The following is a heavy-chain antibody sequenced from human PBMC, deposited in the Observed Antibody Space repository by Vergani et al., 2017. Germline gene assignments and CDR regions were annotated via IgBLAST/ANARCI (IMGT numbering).Heavy chain of an antibody. CDR2: FDPEDGET. V-gene: IGHV1-24*01. D-gene: IGHD2-15*01. Sequence: QVQLVQSGAEVKKPGASVKVSCKVSGYTLTELSMHWVRQAPGKGLEWMGGFDPEDGETIYAQKFQGRVTMTEDTSTDTAYMELRSLRSEDTAVYYCATARLVVVAATPNYYYGMDVWGQGTTVTVSS. CDR1: GYTLTELS. J-gene: IGHJ6*02. CDR3: ATARLVVVAATPNYYYGMDV.